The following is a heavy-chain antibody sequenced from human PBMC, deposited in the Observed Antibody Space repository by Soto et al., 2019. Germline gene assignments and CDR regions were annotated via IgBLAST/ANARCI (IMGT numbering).Heavy chain of an antibody. V-gene: IGHV4-59*01. CDR1: GGSISSYY. CDR3: ARGLGYCISTSSLYYYYGMDV. CDR2: IYYSGCT. J-gene: IGHJ6*02. Sequence: SQTLPLTCTVSGGSISSYYWRWIRQPPGKGLECIGYIYYSGCTNYNPSLKSRVTISVDTSKNQFSLKLSSVTAADTAVYYCARGLGYCISTSSLYYYYGMDVWGQGTTVTVS. D-gene: IGHD2-2*01.